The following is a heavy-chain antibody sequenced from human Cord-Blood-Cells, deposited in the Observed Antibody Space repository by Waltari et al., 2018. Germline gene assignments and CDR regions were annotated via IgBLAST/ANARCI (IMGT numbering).Heavy chain of an antibody. CDR2: KKQDGSEK. CDR1: GFTFSSYW. J-gene: IGHJ5*02. D-gene: IGHD6-6*01. CDR3: AYSSSS. Sequence: EVQLVESGGGLVQPGGSLRLSCAASGFTFSSYWMSWVRQAPGKGVGWVANKKQDGSEKYYVDSVKGLFTISRDNAKNSRYLQMNSLRAEDTAVYYCAYSSSSWGQGTLVTVSS. V-gene: IGHV3-7*01.